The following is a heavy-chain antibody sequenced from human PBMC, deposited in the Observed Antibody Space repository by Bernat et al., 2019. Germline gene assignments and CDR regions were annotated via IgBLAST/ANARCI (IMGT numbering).Heavy chain of an antibody. D-gene: IGHD2-15*01. Sequence: QVQLVESGGGVVQPGRSLRLSCAASGFTFSSYAMHWVRQAPGKGLEWVAVISYDGSNKYYADSVKGRFTIPRDNSKNTLYLQMNSLRAEDTAVYYCAREGGEVEDIWSSEFYYYYGMDVWGQGTTVTVSS. CDR1: GFTFSSYA. CDR2: ISYDGSNK. J-gene: IGHJ6*02. V-gene: IGHV3-30-3*01. CDR3: AREGGEVEDIWSSEFYYYYGMDV.